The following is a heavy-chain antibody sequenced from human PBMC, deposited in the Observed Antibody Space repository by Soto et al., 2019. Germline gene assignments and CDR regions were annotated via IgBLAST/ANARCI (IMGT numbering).Heavy chain of an antibody. CDR2: VSYNWGA. V-gene: IGHV4-61*01. CDR3: AGDDRPRRGYYTFYYFGLDV. J-gene: IGHJ6*02. D-gene: IGHD2-21*01. CDR1: GGSISSSSYY. Sequence: PSDTLSLTCTVSGGSISSSSYYRGWIRQSPEKGQEWIGYVSYNWGANYNPSLKGRVTISLDTSQNQVSLRLTSVTAGDTAVYYCAGDDRPRRGYYTFYYFGLDVWGRGTTVT.